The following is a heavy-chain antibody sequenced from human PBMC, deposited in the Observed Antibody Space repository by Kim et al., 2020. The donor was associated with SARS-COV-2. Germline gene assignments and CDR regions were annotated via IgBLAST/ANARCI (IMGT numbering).Heavy chain of an antibody. Sequence: ASVKVSCKASGYTFTSYAIHWVRQAPGQDLEWMGWIRPAYGDTKYSQKFQGRVTITGDTSASTAYMELSSLRSEDTALYYCATGGTSYVAYWGQGTLVTV. CDR2: IRPAYGDT. CDR3: ATGGTSYVAY. V-gene: IGHV1-3*01. J-gene: IGHJ4*02. CDR1: GYTFTSYA. D-gene: IGHD1-1*01.